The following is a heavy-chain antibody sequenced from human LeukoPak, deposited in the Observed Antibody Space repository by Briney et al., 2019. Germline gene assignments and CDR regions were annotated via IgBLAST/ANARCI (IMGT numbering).Heavy chain of an antibody. CDR3: ARDRGIAVANDY. J-gene: IGHJ4*02. V-gene: IGHV4-39*07. CDR2: IYSSGST. D-gene: IGHD6-13*01. Sequence: PSETLSLTCSVSGVSISSGSNYWGWIRQPPGKTLEWIGSIYSSGSTYYNPSLKSRVIILFDTAKNQFSLKLSSVTAADTAVYYCARDRGIAVANDYWGQGTLVTVSS. CDR1: GVSISSGSNY.